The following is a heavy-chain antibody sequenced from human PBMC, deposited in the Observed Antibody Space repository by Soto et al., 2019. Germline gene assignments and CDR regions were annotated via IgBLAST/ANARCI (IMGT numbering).Heavy chain of an antibody. V-gene: IGHV3-48*02. CDR2: ISSTTDNI. CDR3: ARVRAVVSVLGY. Sequence: EVQLVESGGGLVRPGGSLRLSCAASGFTFGNYNMNWVRQVPGKGLEWVTYISSTTDNIFYADSVKGRLTISRDNGERSLFLHMNTLADADTAVYSCARVRAVVSVLGYWGQGILVTGSS. J-gene: IGHJ4*02. D-gene: IGHD2-2*01. CDR1: GFTFGNYN.